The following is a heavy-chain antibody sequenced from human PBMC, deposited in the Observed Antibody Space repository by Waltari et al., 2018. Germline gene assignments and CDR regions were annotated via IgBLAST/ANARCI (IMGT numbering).Heavy chain of an antibody. CDR3: ARHGSIGARQNWFDP. J-gene: IGHJ5*02. D-gene: IGHD6-6*01. CDR1: GYIFTNYG. Sequence: EVQLVQSGAEVKKPGASLKISCKGYGYIFTNYGIGWVRQMPGKCLEWMGLIFPSDSDTRYNPSFQGQVTISADKSINTAYLQWRSLKASDTAMYYCARHGSIGARQNWFDPWGQGTVVTVSS. V-gene: IGHV5-51*01. CDR2: IFPSDSDT.